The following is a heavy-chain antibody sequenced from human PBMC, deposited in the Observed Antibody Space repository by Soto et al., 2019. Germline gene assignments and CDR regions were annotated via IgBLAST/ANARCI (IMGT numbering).Heavy chain of an antibody. D-gene: IGHD3-3*01. CDR1: GYTFTSYY. V-gene: IGHV1-46*01. Sequence: GASVKVSCKASGYTFTSYYMHWVRQAPGQGLEWMGIINPSGGSTSYAQKFQGRVTMTRDTSTSTVYMELSSLRSEDTAVYYCARGGRITIFGRRGTHPDYGMDVWGQGTTVTVSS. J-gene: IGHJ6*02. CDR3: ARGGRITIFGRRGTHPDYGMDV. CDR2: INPSGGST.